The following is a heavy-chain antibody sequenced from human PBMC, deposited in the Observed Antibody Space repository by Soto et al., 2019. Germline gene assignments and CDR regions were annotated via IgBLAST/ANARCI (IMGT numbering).Heavy chain of an antibody. CDR2: LSRGGGTT. V-gene: IGHV3-23*01. CDR3: AKDGQFRTDGFDV. J-gene: IGHJ3*01. D-gene: IGHD1-1*01. CDR1: GVTFSSHG. Sequence: GGSLRLSCAASGVTFSSHGMSGVRQVPGKGLEWIAGLSRGGGTTYYADSVKGRFTISRDNSKNILDLIMNSLKVEDTALYYCAKDGQFRTDGFDVWGQGTMVTVSS.